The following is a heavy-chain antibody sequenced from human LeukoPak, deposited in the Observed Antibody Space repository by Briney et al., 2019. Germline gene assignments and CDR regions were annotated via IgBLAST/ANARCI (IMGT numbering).Heavy chain of an antibody. Sequence: PGRSLRLSCTASGFTFGDYAMSWFRQAPRKGLEWVGFIRSKVYGGTTEYAASVKGRFTISRDDSKSIAYLQMNSLKTEDTAVYYCTSGDGDYVLLPYYYYYMDVWGKGTTVTVSS. V-gene: IGHV3-49*03. D-gene: IGHD4-17*01. CDR3: TSGDGDYVLLPYYYYYMDV. J-gene: IGHJ6*03. CDR2: IRSKVYGGTT. CDR1: GFTFGDYA.